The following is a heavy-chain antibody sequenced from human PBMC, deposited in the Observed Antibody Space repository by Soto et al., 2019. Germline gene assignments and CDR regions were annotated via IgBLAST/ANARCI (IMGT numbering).Heavy chain of an antibody. Sequence: SSVKVSCKASGGTFSSYAISWVRQAPGQGLEWMGGIIPIFGTANYAQKFQGRVTITADESTSTAYMELSSLRSEDTAVYYCAXKFGVVIHYYYYYGMDVWGQGTTVTV. CDR3: AXKFGVVIHYYYYYGMDV. J-gene: IGHJ6*02. D-gene: IGHD3-3*01. CDR1: GGTFSSYA. CDR2: IIPIFGTA. V-gene: IGHV1-69*13.